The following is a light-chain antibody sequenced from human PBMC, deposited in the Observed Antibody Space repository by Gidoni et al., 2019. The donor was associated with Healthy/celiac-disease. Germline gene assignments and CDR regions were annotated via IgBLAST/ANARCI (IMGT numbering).Light chain of an antibody. J-gene: IGKJ1*01. CDR3: QQRSNWSGT. CDR2: DAS. CDR1: QSVSSY. V-gene: IGKV3-11*01. Sequence: EIVLTQSPATLSLSPGERATLSCRASQSVSSYLAWYQQKPGQAPRLLIYDASNRATGIPARFSGSGSVTDFTLTISSLEPEDFAVYYCQQRSNWSGTFGQGTKVEIK.